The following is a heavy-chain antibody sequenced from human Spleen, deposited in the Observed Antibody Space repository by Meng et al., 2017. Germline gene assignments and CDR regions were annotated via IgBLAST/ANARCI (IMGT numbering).Heavy chain of an antibody. V-gene: IGHV1-18*01. CDR1: DYTLTSYG. J-gene: IGHJ4*02. Sequence: QGQLLQSGAEVKKPVASVKVSCKASDYTLTSYGIAWVRQAPGQGREWMGWVSAYNANTNYAQNFQGRVTMTTDTSTSTAYMVLRSLRSDDTAVYYCANTYSGSYFILWGQGTLVTVSS. CDR2: VSAYNANT. CDR3: ANTYSGSYFIL. D-gene: IGHD1-26*01.